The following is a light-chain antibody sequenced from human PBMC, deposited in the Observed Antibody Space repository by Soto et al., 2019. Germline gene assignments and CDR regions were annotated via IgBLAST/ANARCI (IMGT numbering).Light chain of an antibody. CDR3: QQSYSTPRT. V-gene: IGKV1-39*01. J-gene: IGKJ1*01. Sequence: DIQMTQSPSSLSASVGDRVIITCRASQSISNYLNWYQQKPGKAPKVLIYAASSLHGGVPSRFSGSGSGTEFTLTISGLQSEDFATYYCQQSYSTPRTFGQGTKVDI. CDR1: QSISNY. CDR2: AAS.